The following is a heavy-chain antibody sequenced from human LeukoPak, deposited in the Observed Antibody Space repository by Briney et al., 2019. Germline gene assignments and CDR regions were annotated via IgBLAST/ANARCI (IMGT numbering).Heavy chain of an antibody. D-gene: IGHD1-7*01. CDR3: ARDRYNWNYVAYYYYYMDV. V-gene: IGHV1-18*01. Sequence: GASVKVSCKASGYTFTSYGISWVRQAPGQGLEWMGWISAYNGNTNYAQKLQGRVTMTTDTSTSTAYMELRSLRSDDTAVYYCARDRYNWNYVAYYYYYMDVWGKGTTVTVSS. CDR2: ISAYNGNT. J-gene: IGHJ6*03. CDR1: GYTFTSYG.